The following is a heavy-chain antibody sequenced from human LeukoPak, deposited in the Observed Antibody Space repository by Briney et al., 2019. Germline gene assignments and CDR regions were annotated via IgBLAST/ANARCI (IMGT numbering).Heavy chain of an antibody. V-gene: IGHV4-4*07. CDR1: GGSISSYY. CDR3: ARGSYPMYYYYYMDV. J-gene: IGHJ6*03. Sequence: PSETLSLTCTVSGGSISSYYWSWIRQPAGKGLEWIGRIYTSGSTNYNPSLKSRVTMSVDTSKNQFSLKLSSVTAADTAVYYCARGSYPMYYYYYMDVWGKGTTVTVSS. CDR2: IYTSGST.